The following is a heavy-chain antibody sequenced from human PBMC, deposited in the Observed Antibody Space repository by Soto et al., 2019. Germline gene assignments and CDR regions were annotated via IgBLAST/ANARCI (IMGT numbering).Heavy chain of an antibody. V-gene: IGHV4-34*01. Sequence: SETLSLTRAVYGGSFSHYSWTWIRQPPGKGLEWIGDINDSGSTNYTPSLERRLTISRDTSKNRFSLKVSSVTAAHPAVSYCARGARKLHSYYRSGFYHYVDYWGQGSLVTVSS. CDR2: INDSGST. CDR1: GGSFSHYS. D-gene: IGHD3-22*01. J-gene: IGHJ4*02. CDR3: ARGARKLHSYYRSGFYHYVDY.